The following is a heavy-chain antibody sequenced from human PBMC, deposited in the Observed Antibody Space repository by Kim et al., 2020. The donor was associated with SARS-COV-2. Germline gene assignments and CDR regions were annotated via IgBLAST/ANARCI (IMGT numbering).Heavy chain of an antibody. CDR2: IYYSGRT. CDR1: GGSISSGGYY. J-gene: IGHJ4*02. CDR3: ARARITMIVVVTHFDY. D-gene: IGHD3-22*01. V-gene: IGHV4-31*03. Sequence: SETLSLTCTVSGGSISSGGYYWSWIRQHPGKGLEWIGYIYYSGRTYYNPSLKSRVTISVDTSKNQFSLKLSSVTAADTAVYYCARARITMIVVVTHFDYWGQETLVTVSS.